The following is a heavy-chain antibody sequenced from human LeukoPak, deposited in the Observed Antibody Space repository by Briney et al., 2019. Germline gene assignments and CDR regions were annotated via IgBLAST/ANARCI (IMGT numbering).Heavy chain of an antibody. CDR1: GFTFSSYA. CDR2: ISYDGSNK. Sequence: GGSLRLSCGASGFTFSSYAMHWVRQAPGKGLEWVAVISYDGSNKYYADSVKGRFTISRDNSKNTLYLQMNSLRAEDTAVYYCARDNGATAFDYWGQGTLVTVSS. CDR3: ARDNGATAFDY. D-gene: IGHD2-8*01. V-gene: IGHV3-30-3*01. J-gene: IGHJ4*02.